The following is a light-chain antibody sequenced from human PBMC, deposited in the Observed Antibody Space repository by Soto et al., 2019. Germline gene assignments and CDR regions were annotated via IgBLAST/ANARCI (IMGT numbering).Light chain of an antibody. Sequence: QPVLTQPRSVSGSPGQSVTISCTGTSSDVGGYNYVSWYQQHPGKAPKLMIYDVSKWPSGVPDRFSGSKSGNTASLTISGLQAEDEADYYCCSYAGSYTHVFGTGTKLTVL. J-gene: IGLJ1*01. CDR3: CSYAGSYTHV. CDR2: DVS. V-gene: IGLV2-11*01. CDR1: SSDVGGYNY.